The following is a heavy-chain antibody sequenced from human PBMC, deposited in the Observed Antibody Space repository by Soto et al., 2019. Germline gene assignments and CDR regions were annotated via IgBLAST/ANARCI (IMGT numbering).Heavy chain of an antibody. Sequence: GGSLRLSCAASGFTFSSYDMHWVRQATGKGLEWVSAIGTAGDTYYPGSVKGRFTISRENAKNSLYLQMNSLRAGGTAVYYCARGGYCSGGSCPNYYYYGMDVLGRGITVTVSS. D-gene: IGHD2-15*01. CDR3: ARGGYCSGGSCPNYYYYGMDV. J-gene: IGHJ6*01. CDR1: GFTFSSYD. V-gene: IGHV3-13*01. CDR2: IGTAGDT.